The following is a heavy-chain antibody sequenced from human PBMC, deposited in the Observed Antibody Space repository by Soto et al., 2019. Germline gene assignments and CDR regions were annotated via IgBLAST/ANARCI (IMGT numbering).Heavy chain of an antibody. J-gene: IGHJ4*02. D-gene: IGHD1-26*01. CDR2: MNPSSGNT. CDR3: AREKVGANDY. CDR1: GYTFTSYD. V-gene: IGHV1-8*01. Sequence: QVQLVQSGAEVKKPGASVKVSCKASGYTFTSYDXNWVGQATGQGLEWMGWMNPSSGNTGYAQKFQGRVTMTRNTSISTAYMELSSLGSEDTAVYYCAREKVGANDYWGQGTLVTVSS.